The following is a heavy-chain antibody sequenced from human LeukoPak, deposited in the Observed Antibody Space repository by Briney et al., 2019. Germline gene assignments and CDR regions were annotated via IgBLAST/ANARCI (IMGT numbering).Heavy chain of an antibody. D-gene: IGHD5-18*01. CDR2: IDARSGIT. Sequence: QPGGSLRLSCAASGFTFTIFGLNWVRQALGKGPEWVSYIDARSGITYYADSVQGRFTLSRDNARESVFLQMDSLRVDDTAVYYCARENGYSYGYELNPTGAFDIWGQGTMVTVSS. CDR1: GFTFTIFG. CDR3: ARENGYSYGYELNPTGAFDI. V-gene: IGHV3-48*01. J-gene: IGHJ3*02.